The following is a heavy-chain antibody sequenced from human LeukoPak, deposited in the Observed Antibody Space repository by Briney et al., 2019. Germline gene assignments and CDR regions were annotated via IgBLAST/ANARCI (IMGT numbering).Heavy chain of an antibody. J-gene: IGHJ6*02. D-gene: IGHD3-10*01. CDR1: GGSFSGYY. CDR2: INHSGST. CDR3: ARGRHYYGSGSYYYYYYGMDV. V-gene: IGHV4-34*01. Sequence: SSETLSLTCAAYGGSFSGYYWSWLRQPPGKGLEWIGEINHSGSTNYNPSLKSRVTISVDTSKNQFSLKLSSVTAADTAVYYCARGRHYYGSGSYYYYYYGMDVWGQGTTVTVSS.